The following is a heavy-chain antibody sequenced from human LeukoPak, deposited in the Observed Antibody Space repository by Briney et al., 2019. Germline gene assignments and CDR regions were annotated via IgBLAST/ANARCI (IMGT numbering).Heavy chain of an antibody. D-gene: IGHD5-24*01. CDR2: INDSGST. CDR3: ARESGEMASS. V-gene: IGHV4-34*01. J-gene: IGHJ4*02. CDR1: GGSFSGHY. Sequence: PSETLSLTCAVYGGSFSGHYWSWIRQPPGKGLEWIGEINDSGSTNYNPSLKSRVTMSVDTSKNQFSLKLSSVTAADTAVYYCARESGEMASSWGQGTLVTVSS.